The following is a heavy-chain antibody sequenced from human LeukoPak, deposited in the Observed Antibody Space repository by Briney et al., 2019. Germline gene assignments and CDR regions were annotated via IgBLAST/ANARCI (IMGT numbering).Heavy chain of an antibody. CDR3: ARDRGVRGGSYGTWFDP. CDR1: GGSISSYY. Sequence: PSETLSLTCTVSGGSISSYYWSWIRQPAGKALEWIGRIYTSGSTNYNPSLKSRVTMSVDTSKNQFSLKLSSVTAADTAVYYCARDRGVRGGSYGTWFDPWGQGTLVTVSS. J-gene: IGHJ5*02. D-gene: IGHD1-26*01. CDR2: IYTSGST. V-gene: IGHV4-4*07.